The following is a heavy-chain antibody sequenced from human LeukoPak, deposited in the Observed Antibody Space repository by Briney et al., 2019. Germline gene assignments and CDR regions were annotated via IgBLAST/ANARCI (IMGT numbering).Heavy chain of an antibody. CDR3: ARDQSYCGGDCYRRQHYYYYYMDV. V-gene: IGHV1-46*01. Sequence: GASVKVSCKASGYTFTSYYMHWVRQAPGQGLEWMGIINPSGGSTSYAQKFQGRVTMTRDTSTSTVYMELSSLRSEDTAVYYCARDQSYCGGDCYRRQHYYYYYMDVWGKGTTVTISS. CDR2: INPSGGST. D-gene: IGHD2-21*02. J-gene: IGHJ6*03. CDR1: GYTFTSYY.